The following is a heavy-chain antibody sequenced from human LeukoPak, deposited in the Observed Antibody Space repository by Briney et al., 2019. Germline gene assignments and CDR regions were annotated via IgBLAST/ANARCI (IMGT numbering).Heavy chain of an antibody. V-gene: IGHV3-53*01. D-gene: IGHD6-19*01. CDR3: ARDPGGYSSGWFDY. CDR1: GFTVISNY. Sequence: GGSLRLSCAASGFTVISNYMSWVRQAPGKGLEWVSVIYSGGSTYYADSVKGRFTISRDNSKNTLYLQMNSLRAEDTAVYYCARDPGGYSSGWFDYWGQGTLVTVSS. J-gene: IGHJ4*02. CDR2: IYSGGST.